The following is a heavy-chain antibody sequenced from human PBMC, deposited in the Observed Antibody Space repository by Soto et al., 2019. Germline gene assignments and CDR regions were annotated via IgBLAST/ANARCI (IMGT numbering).Heavy chain of an antibody. CDR3: ARTKGLDILTGYYY. D-gene: IGHD3-9*01. J-gene: IGHJ4*02. V-gene: IGHV3-30-3*01. CDR1: GFTFSSYA. Sequence: GGSLRLSCAASGFTFSSYAMHRVRQAPGKGLEWVAVISYDGSNKYYADSVKGRFTISRDNSKNTLYLQMNSLRAEDTAVHYCARTKGLDILTGYYYWGQGTLVTVSS. CDR2: ISYDGSNK.